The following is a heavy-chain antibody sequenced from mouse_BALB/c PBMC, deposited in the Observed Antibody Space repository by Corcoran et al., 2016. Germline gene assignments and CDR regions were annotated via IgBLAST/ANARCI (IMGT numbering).Heavy chain of an antibody. Sequence: PGLPKPSPSLPLTCSVTGYFIPCGYYWNSIPLSPGNNMEWMGYISYDRSNNYNPSLKNRFSITRDTSKNQFFLKLNSVTTEDTATYYCATLLRPLDYWVQGTTLTVSS. D-gene: IGHD1-2*01. CDR3: ATLLRPLDY. V-gene: IGHV3-6*02. CDR1: GYFIPCGYY. CDR2: ISYDRSN. J-gene: IGHJ2*01.